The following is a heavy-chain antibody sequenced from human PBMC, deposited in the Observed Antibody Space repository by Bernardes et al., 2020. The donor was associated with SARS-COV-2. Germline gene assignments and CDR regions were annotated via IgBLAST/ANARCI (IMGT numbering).Heavy chain of an antibody. J-gene: IGHJ4*02. CDR3: TTLTYALWFGAKGY. CDR2: IKSKTDGGTT. V-gene: IGHV3-15*01. D-gene: IGHD3-10*01. Sequence: GGSLRLSCAASGFTFSNAWMSWVRQAPGKGLEWVGRIKSKTDGGTTDYAAPVKGRFTISRDDSKNTLYLQMNSLKTEDTAVYYCTTLTYALWFGAKGYWGQGTLVTVSS. CDR1: GFTFSNAW.